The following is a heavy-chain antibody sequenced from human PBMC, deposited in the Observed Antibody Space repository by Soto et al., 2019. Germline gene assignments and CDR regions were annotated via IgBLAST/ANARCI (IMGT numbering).Heavy chain of an antibody. CDR3: ARRVSGSYFHY. D-gene: IGHD1-26*01. Sequence: QLQLQESGPGLVKRSETLSLTCTVSGGSISSSSYYWGWIRQPPGKGLEWIGNIYYSGSTYYNPSLKSRVTISVDTSKNQFSLKLSSVTAADTAVYYCARRVSGSYFHYWGQGTLVTVSS. V-gene: IGHV4-39*01. CDR1: GGSISSSSYY. J-gene: IGHJ4*02. CDR2: IYYSGST.